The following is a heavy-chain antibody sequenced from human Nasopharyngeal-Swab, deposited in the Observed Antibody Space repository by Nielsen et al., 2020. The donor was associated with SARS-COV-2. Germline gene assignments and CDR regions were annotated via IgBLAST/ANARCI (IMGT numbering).Heavy chain of an antibody. J-gene: IGHJ4*02. CDR2: IYYSGST. V-gene: IGHV4-39*01. CDR3: ARLKITSATYYYGSSGAAPDY. D-gene: IGHD3-22*01. Sequence: RQAPGKGLEWIGSIYYSGSTYYNPSLKSRVTISVDTSKNQFSLKLSSVTAADTAVYYCARLKITSATYYYGSSGAAPDYWGQGTLVTVSS.